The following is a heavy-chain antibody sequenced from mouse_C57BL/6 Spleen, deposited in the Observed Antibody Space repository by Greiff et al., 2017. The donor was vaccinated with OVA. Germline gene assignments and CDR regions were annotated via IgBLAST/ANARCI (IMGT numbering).Heavy chain of an antibody. J-gene: IGHJ2*01. V-gene: IGHV1-69*01. CDR2: IDPSDSYT. CDR1: GYNFTSYW. CDR3: ARRAFDY. Sequence: QVQLKQPGAELVMPGASVKLSCKASGYNFTSYWMHWVKQRPGQGLEWIGEIDPSDSYTNYTPKFKGKSTLTVDTSSSTAYMQLSSLTSEDSAVYYCARRAFDYWGQGTTLTVSS.